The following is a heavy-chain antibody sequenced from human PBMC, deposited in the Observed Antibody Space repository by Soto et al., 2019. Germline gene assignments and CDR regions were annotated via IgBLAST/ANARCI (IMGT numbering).Heavy chain of an antibody. V-gene: IGHV1-3*01. Sequence: ASVKVSCMASGYMFTSYAMHWVRQAPGQRLEWMGWINAGNGNTKYSQKFQGRVTITRDTSASTAYMELSSLRSEDTAVYYCARGFIGYSSSWYNWFDPWGQGTLVTVSS. D-gene: IGHD6-13*01. J-gene: IGHJ5*02. CDR3: ARGFIGYSSSWYNWFDP. CDR1: GYMFTSYA. CDR2: INAGNGNT.